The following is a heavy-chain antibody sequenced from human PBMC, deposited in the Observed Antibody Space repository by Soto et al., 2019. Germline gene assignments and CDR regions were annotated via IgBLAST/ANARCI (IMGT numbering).Heavy chain of an antibody. CDR1: NGSITSGNW. Sequence: QVQLQESGPGLVKPSGTLSLTCAVSNGSITSGNWWSWVRQPPGKGLEWIGDIYQTGSTNYNPSLRSRVIISVDKSNNNFALSLSSVTAADTAVYFCARVWGALAPIAGWFGPWGRGILVTVSS. J-gene: IGHJ5*02. CDR3: ARVWGALAPIAGWFGP. V-gene: IGHV4-4*02. D-gene: IGHD3-16*01. CDR2: IYQTGST.